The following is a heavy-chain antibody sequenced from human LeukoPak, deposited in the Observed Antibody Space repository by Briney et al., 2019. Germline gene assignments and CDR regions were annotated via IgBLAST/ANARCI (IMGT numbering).Heavy chain of an antibody. Sequence: GESLQISCQGSGYSFTSNWIGWVRQMPGKGLEWMGIIYPDDSDTRYSPSFQGQVTISVDKSISTAYLQWSSLRASDTAMYYCARHPKYISGATWFDPWGQGTLVTVSS. J-gene: IGHJ5*02. CDR1: GYSFTSNW. CDR2: IYPDDSDT. D-gene: IGHD3-22*01. V-gene: IGHV5-51*01. CDR3: ARHPKYISGATWFDP.